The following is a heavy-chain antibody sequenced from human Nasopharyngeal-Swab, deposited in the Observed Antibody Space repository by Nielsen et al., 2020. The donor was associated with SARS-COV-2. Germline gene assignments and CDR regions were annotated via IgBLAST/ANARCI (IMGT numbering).Heavy chain of an antibody. D-gene: IGHD3-10*01. J-gene: IGHJ6*03. CDR1: GYTFTSYG. CDR3: ARYYYGSGSYYEYYMDV. CDR2: ISAYNGNT. Sequence: ASVKVSCKASGYTFTSYGISWVRQAPGQGLEWMGWISAYNGNTNYAQKLQGRVTMTTDTSTSTAYMELRSLRSDDTAVYYCARYYYGSGSYYEYYMDVWGKGITVTVSS. V-gene: IGHV1-18*01.